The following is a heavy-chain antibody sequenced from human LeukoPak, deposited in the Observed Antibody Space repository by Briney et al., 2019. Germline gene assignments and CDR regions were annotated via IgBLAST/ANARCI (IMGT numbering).Heavy chain of an antibody. V-gene: IGHV1-2*02. J-gene: IGHJ4*02. CDR1: GYTFTGYY. CDR2: INPNSGGT. CDR3: AAAIGYCSGGSCYPGFNN. D-gene: IGHD2-15*01. Sequence: ASVKVSCKASGYTFTGYYMHWVRQAPGQGLEWMGWINPNSGGTNYAQKFQGRVTMTRDTSISTAYMELSRLRSDDTAVYYCAAAIGYCSGGSCYPGFNNWGQGTLVIVSS.